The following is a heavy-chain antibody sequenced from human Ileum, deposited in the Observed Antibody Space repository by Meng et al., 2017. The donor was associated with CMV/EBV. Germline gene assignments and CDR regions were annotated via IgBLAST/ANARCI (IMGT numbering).Heavy chain of an antibody. D-gene: IGHD2-2*01. CDR3: ARYCRTTRCYEKDSGHYFGIDV. J-gene: IGHJ6*02. CDR2: IVASGSST. V-gene: IGHV3-23*01. Sequence: GESLKISCAASGFTFSIYAMTWVRQAPGKGLEWVSSIVASGSSTYYADSVQGRFTISRDNSKSTLYLHMNSLRVEDMAIYYCARYCRTTRCYEKDSGHYFGIDVWGQGTTVTVSS. CDR1: GFTFSIYA.